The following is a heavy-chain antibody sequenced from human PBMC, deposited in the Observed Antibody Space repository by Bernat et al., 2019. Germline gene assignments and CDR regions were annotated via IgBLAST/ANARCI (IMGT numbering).Heavy chain of an antibody. CDR1: GFTFTTYV. D-gene: IGHD5-18*01. V-gene: IGHV3-23*04. CDR2: ISGSGGRT. J-gene: IGHJ5*02. CDR3: AKSPAYAYSHGNGDNWFDP. Sequence: EVQVVESGGGLVQPGGSLRLSCAASGFTFTTYVMSWVRQAPGKGLEWVSSISGSGGRTNYADSVKGRFTISSDNSKNTLYLQMNSLRAEDTAVYYCAKSPAYAYSHGNGDNWFDPWGQGTLVTVSS.